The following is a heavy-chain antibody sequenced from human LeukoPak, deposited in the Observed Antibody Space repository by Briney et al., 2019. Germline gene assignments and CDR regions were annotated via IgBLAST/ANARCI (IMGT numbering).Heavy chain of an antibody. CDR2: IRCSGNAI. D-gene: IGHD2-2*01. V-gene: IGHV3-48*01. CDR3: ARDYLYAFDY. CDR1: GFSFSSYS. J-gene: IGHJ4*02. Sequence: GGSLRLSCAASGFSFSSYSMNWVRQAPGKGLEWVSYIRCSGNAIHYTDSVKGRFTISRDNAKNALYLQMNSLRAEDTAVYFCARDYLYAFDYWGQGTLVTVSS.